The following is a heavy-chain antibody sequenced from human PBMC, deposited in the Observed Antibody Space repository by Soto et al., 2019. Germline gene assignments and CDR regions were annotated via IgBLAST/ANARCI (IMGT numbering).Heavy chain of an antibody. CDR3: ARDRVGWLPKNGYYYGMDV. CDR2: TYYRSKWYN. V-gene: IGHV6-1*01. J-gene: IGHJ6*02. CDR1: GDSVSSNSAA. Sequence: SQTLSLTCAISGDSVSSNSAAWNWIRQSPSRGLEWLGRTYYRSKWYNDYAVSVKSRITINPDTSKTQFSLQLNSVTPEDTAVYYCARDRVGWLPKNGYYYGMDVWGQGTTVTVSS. D-gene: IGHD3-22*01.